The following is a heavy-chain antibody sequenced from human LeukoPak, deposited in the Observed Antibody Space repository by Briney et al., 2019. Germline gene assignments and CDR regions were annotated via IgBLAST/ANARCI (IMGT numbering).Heavy chain of an antibody. J-gene: IGHJ4*02. CDR3: VKDNPLDY. V-gene: IGHV3-23*01. D-gene: IGHD1-14*01. CDR2: ISGSGGST. CDR1: GFTFSSYG. Sequence: PGGSLRLSCAASGFTFSSYGMSWVRRAPGKGLEWVSAISGSGGSTYYADSVKGRFTISRDNSKNTLFLQMNSLRPEDTAVYYCVKDNPLDYWGQGTLVIVSS.